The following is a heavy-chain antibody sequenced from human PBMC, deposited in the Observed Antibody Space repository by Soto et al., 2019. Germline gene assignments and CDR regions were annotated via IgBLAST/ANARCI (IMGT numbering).Heavy chain of an antibody. V-gene: IGHV3-23*01. CDR3: GKTGQVDV. J-gene: IGHJ6*02. Sequence: EVQLLESGGGLVQPGGSLRLSCAASGFSFSTYAMTWVRQAPGKGLEWVSTIGGGGRTTYYADSVKGRFTISRDNSKNTVYLQMNSLRAEDTAVYYGGKTGQVDVWGQGTTVTVTS. CDR2: IGGGGRTT. CDR1: GFSFSTYA.